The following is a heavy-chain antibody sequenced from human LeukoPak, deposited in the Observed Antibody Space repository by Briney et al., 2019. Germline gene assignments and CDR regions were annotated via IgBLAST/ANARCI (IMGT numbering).Heavy chain of an antibody. CDR1: GGSISNSNYY. J-gene: IGHJ4*02. D-gene: IGHD3-22*01. CDR2: IYYSGST. V-gene: IGHV4-39*07. Sequence: KPSETLSLTCTVSGGSISNSNYYWGWIRQPPGKGLEWSGSIYYSGSTYYNPSLKSRVTISVDTSKNQFSLKLSSVTAADTAVYYCARGTVPEEIVDWGQGTLVTVSS. CDR3: ARGTVPEEIVD.